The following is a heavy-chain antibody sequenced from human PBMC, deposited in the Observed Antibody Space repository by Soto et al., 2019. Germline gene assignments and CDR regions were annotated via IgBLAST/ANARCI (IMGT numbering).Heavy chain of an antibody. D-gene: IGHD6-13*01. J-gene: IGHJ5*02. CDR3: ARRDWYNSNCVSNWFDP. CDR1: GYTFTDYF. V-gene: IGHV1-46*03. Sequence: QVHLVQSGAEVRMPGASVKLSCKASGYTFTDYFMHWVRQAPGQGLEWMGIINPRSGDTGYAQKVQGRVIMTTDTSTSTVYMELSVLTSEDTAIYYCARRDWYNSNCVSNWFDPWGQGTLVTVSS. CDR2: INPRSGDT.